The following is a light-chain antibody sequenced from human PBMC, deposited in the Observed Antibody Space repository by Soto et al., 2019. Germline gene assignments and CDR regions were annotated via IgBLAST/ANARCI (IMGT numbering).Light chain of an antibody. CDR1: QSIKNNF. J-gene: IGKJ4*01. Sequence: IVLTQSPGALSLSPGEGATLSCRASQSIKNNFLAWYQQRPGQAPRLLIHAASIRASGISDRITGTASGTDFTLTISRLEPDDFGVYYCQQYGTSLTFGGGTRVE. CDR2: AAS. CDR3: QQYGTSLT. V-gene: IGKV3-20*01.